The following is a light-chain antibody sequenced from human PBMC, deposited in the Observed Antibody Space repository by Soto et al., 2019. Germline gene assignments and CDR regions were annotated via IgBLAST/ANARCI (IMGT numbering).Light chain of an antibody. Sequence: QSVLTQPPSVSAAPGQKVTISCSGSSSNIGNNYVSWYQQLPGTAPKLLIYENNKRPSGIPDRFSGSKSGTSATLGITGLQTGDEVDYYCGTWDSSLSAGVFGGGPTLTVL. V-gene: IGLV1-51*02. CDR3: GTWDSSLSAGV. CDR1: SSNIGNNY. CDR2: ENN. J-gene: IGLJ3*02.